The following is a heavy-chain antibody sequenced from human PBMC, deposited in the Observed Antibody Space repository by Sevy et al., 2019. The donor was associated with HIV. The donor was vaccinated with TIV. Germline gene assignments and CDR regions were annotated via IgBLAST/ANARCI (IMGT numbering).Heavy chain of an antibody. CDR2: IYPGDPAP. V-gene: IGHV5-51*01. Sequence: GESLKISCEGSGYSFTHYWIAWVRQIPGKGLEWMGIIYPGDPAPTYSPSFQGRVTISVDKSINIAYLQWSRLRASDTAIYYCARLNGFEPYSYYALDVWGQGTTVTVSS. D-gene: IGHD5-12*01. CDR3: ARLNGFEPYSYYALDV. CDR1: GYSFTHYW. J-gene: IGHJ6*02.